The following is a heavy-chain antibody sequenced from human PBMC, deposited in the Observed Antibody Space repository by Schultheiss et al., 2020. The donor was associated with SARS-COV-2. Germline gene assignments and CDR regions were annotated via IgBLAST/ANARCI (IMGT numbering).Heavy chain of an antibody. CDR2: INHSGST. Sequence: SETLSLTCAVYGGSFSGYYWSWIRQPPGKGLEWIGEINHSGSTNYNPSLKSRVTMSVDTSKNQFSLKLSSVTAADTAVYYCARDQSSYDILTGYNYYYYYGMDVWGQGTTVTVSS. V-gene: IGHV4-34*01. J-gene: IGHJ6*01. CDR3: ARDQSSYDILTGYNYYYYYGMDV. CDR1: GGSFSGYY. D-gene: IGHD3-9*01.